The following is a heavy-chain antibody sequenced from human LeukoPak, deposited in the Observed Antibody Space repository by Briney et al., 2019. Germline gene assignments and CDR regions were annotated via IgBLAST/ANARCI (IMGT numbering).Heavy chain of an antibody. CDR3: ARAEGHYGPGSYFGVDY. Sequence: GGSLRLSCAASGFTFSSYWMSWVRQAPGKGLEWVANIKQDGSEKYYVDSVKGRFTISRDNAKNSLYLQMNSLRAEDTAVYYCARAEGHYGPGSYFGVDYWGQGTLVTVSS. D-gene: IGHD3-10*01. J-gene: IGHJ4*02. CDR1: GFTFSSYW. V-gene: IGHV3-7*01. CDR2: IKQDGSEK.